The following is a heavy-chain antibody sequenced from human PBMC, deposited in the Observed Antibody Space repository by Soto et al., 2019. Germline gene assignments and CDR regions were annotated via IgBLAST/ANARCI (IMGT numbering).Heavy chain of an antibody. J-gene: IGHJ6*03. CDR2: INYSGST. V-gene: IGHV4-34*01. CDR1: GGSFSGYY. CDR3: ARVLLWFGELPHPYYMDV. Sequence: PSETLSLTCAVYGGSFSGYYWSWIRQPPGKGLEWIGYINYSGSTNYNPSLKSRVTISVDTSKNQFSLKLSSVTAADTAVYYCARVLLWFGELPHPYYMDVWGKGTTVTVSS. D-gene: IGHD3-10*01.